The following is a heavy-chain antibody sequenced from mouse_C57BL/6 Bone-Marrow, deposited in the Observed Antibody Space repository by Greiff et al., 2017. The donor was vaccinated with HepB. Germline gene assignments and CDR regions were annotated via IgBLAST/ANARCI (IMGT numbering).Heavy chain of an antibody. CDR1: GYTFTSYG. CDR3: AREGPYYYGSREGFAY. V-gene: IGHV1-81*01. J-gene: IGHJ3*01. Sequence: VQLQPSGAELARPGASVKLSCKASGYTFTSYGLSWVKQRTGQGLEWIGEIYPSSGNTYYNEKFKGKATLTADKSSSTSYMELRSLTSEDSAVYFCAREGPYYYGSREGFAYWGQGTLVTVSA. CDR2: IYPSSGNT. D-gene: IGHD1-1*01.